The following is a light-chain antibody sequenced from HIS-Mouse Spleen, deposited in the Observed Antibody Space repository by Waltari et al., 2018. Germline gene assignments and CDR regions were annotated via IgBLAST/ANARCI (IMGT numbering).Light chain of an antibody. Sequence: QSALPQPRPVSVSPGQSVTISCTGPSLDVGGYNTVPWYQQHPGKAPKLMIYDVSKRPSGVPDRFSGSKSGNTASLTISGLQAEDEADYYCCSYAGSYTYVFGTGTKVTVL. V-gene: IGLV2-11*01. CDR3: CSYAGSYTYV. CDR1: SLDVGGYNT. CDR2: DVS. J-gene: IGLJ1*01.